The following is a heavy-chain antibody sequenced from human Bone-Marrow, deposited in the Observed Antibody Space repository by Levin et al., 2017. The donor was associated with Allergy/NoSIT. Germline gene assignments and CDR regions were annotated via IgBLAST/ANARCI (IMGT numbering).Heavy chain of an antibody. CDR1: GFTFSSYW. D-gene: IGHD3-10*01. CDR2: INSDGSST. CDR3: ARGSNGIRFGELLMAFDY. V-gene: IGHV3-74*01. Sequence: GESLKISCAASGFTFSSYWMHWVRQAPGKGLVWVSRINSDGSSTSYADSVKGRFTISRDNAKNTLYLQMNSLRAEDTAVYYCARGSNGIRFGELLMAFDYWGQGTLVTVSS. J-gene: IGHJ4*02.